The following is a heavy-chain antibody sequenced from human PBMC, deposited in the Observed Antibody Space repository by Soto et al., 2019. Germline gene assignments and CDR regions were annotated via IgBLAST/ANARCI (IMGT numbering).Heavy chain of an antibody. J-gene: IGHJ6*02. CDR3: ARDLKRYYDSSGYGYYYYGMDV. CDR1: GGTFSSYA. CDR2: IIPIFGTA. D-gene: IGHD3-22*01. V-gene: IGHV1-69*13. Sequence: SVKVSCKASGGTFSSYAISWVRRAPGQGLEWMGGIIPIFGTANYAQKFQGRVTITADESTTTAYMELSSLRSEDTAVYYCARDLKRYYDSSGYGYYYYGMDVWGQGTTVTVSS.